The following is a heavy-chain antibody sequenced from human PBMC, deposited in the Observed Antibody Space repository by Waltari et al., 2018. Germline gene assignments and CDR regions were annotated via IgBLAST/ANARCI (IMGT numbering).Heavy chain of an antibody. Sequence: EVQLVESGGGLVQPGGSLRLSCAASGITLSKYWMHWVRQAPGKGLLLVSGINYDGSGTYYADSVKGRFTISRDNAKGTMFLQMNSLRAEDTAMYYCTLSFSGGKSWGQGTLVTVSS. D-gene: IGHD6-25*01. V-gene: IGHV3-74*01. CDR1: GITLSKYW. CDR3: TLSFSGGKS. J-gene: IGHJ4*02. CDR2: INYDGSGT.